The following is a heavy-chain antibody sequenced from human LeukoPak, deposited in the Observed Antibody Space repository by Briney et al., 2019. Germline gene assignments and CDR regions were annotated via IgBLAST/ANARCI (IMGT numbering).Heavy chain of an antibody. Sequence: GGSLRLSCAASGFTFSSYWMSWVRRAPGKGLEWVANIKQDGSEKYYVDSVKGRFTISRDNAKNSLYLQMNSLRAEDTAVYYCAIQSDFWSGYLGGMDVWGQGTTVTVSS. V-gene: IGHV3-7*01. CDR3: AIQSDFWSGYLGGMDV. J-gene: IGHJ6*02. CDR2: IKQDGSEK. CDR1: GFTFSSYW. D-gene: IGHD3-3*01.